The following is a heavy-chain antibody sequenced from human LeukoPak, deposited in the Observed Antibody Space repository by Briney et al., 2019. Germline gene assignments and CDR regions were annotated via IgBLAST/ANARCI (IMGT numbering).Heavy chain of an antibody. D-gene: IGHD1-26*01. V-gene: IGHV4-59*06. CDR1: GGSISTHY. CDR3: ATAEWEYFYFDS. CDR2: ASYSGGT. J-gene: IGHJ4*02. Sequence: SETLSLTCSVSGGSISTHYWSWIRQHPGKGLEWIGFASYSGGTYYNPSLMSRITISVDRSQNQFSLRMRDVTAADTAVYFCATAEWEYFYFDSWGQGALVAVSS.